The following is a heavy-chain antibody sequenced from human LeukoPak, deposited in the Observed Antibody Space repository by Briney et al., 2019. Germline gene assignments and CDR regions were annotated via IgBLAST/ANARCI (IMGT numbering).Heavy chain of an antibody. Sequence: SETLSLTCTVSGGSISSHYWSWIRQPPGKGLEWIGYIYYSGSTNYNPSLKSRVTISVDTSKNQFSLKLSSVTAADTAVYYCARGTMITFGGVIEAWGQGTLVTVSS. V-gene: IGHV4-59*11. CDR3: ARGTMITFGGVIEA. CDR1: GGSISSHY. J-gene: IGHJ5*02. D-gene: IGHD3-16*02. CDR2: IYYSGST.